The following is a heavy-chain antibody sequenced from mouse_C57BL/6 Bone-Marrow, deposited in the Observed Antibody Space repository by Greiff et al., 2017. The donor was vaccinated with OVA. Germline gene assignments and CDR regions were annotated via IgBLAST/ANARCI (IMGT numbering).Heavy chain of an antibody. D-gene: IGHD2-5*01. CDR1: GFSLTSYG. CDR2: IWSGGST. CDR3: ARNRAYYSNYVAY. Sequence: VKVVESGPGLVQPSQSLSITCTVSGFSLTSYGVHWVRQSPGKGLEWLGVIWSGGSTDYNAAFISRLSISKDNSKSQVFFKMNSLQADDTAIYYCARNRAYYSNYVAYWGQGTLVTVSA. V-gene: IGHV2-2*01. J-gene: IGHJ3*01.